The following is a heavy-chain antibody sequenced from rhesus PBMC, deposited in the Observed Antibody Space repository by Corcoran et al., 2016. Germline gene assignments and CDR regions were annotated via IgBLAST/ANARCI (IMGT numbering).Heavy chain of an antibody. D-gene: IGHD6-13*01. CDR2: IDPSDSDT. V-gene: IGHV5-20*02. Sequence: EVQLVQSGAEVKRPGESLKISCKTSGYSFTSYWIRWVRQMPGKGLDWMGAIDPSDSDTRYSPSFQGQVTISADKSISTAYLQCSSLKASDTATYYCAKEGIAAHFDYWGQGVLVTVSS. CDR3: AKEGIAAHFDY. J-gene: IGHJ4*01. CDR1: GYSFTSYW.